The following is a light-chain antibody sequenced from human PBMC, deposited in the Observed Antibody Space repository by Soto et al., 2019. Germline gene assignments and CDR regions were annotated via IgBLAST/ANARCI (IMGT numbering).Light chain of an antibody. Sequence: DIQMTQSPSTLSASVGDRVTITCRASQSVTNWLAWYQQKPGKAPNLLIYDASRLQSGIPSRFSGSGSGTEFTLTISSLQPDDFATYYCQQYTAYPYTFGQGTKLVIK. J-gene: IGKJ2*01. CDR2: DAS. CDR1: QSVTNW. V-gene: IGKV1-5*01. CDR3: QQYTAYPYT.